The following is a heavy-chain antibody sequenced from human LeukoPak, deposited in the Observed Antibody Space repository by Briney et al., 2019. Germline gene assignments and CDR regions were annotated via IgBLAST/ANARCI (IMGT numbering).Heavy chain of an antibody. V-gene: IGHV3-64*01. Sequence: PGGSLRLSCAASGFTFSSYAMHWVRQAPGKGLEYVSAISSNGGSTYYANSVKGRFTISRDNSKNTLYLQMGSLRAEDMAVYYCARVRRAQLWLNYYYYYYMDVWGKGTTVTVSS. D-gene: IGHD5-18*01. CDR1: GFTFSSYA. CDR2: ISSNGGST. CDR3: ARVRRAQLWLNYYYYYYMDV. J-gene: IGHJ6*03.